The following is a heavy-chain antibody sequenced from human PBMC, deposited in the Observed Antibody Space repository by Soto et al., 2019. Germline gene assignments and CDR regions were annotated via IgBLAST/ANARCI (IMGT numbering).Heavy chain of an antibody. D-gene: IGHD1-26*01. J-gene: IGHJ5*02. CDR3: AKDWELTDP. Sequence: GGSLRLSCAASGFTFSNYAMSWVRWAPGRGLEWVSTISGSGANTYYPDSVKGRFTISRDNSKNTLYLQMNSLRAEDTAVYYCAKDWELTDPWGQGTLVTVSS. V-gene: IGHV3-23*01. CDR2: ISGSGANT. CDR1: GFTFSNYA.